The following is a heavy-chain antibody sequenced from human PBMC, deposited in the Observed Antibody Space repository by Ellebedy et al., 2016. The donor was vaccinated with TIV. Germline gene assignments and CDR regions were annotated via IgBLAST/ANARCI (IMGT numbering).Heavy chain of an antibody. CDR2: IYYSGST. Sequence: MPSETLSLTCTVSGGSISSYYWSWVRQPPGKGLEWIGYIYYSGSTNYNPSLKSRVTISIDTSKNQFSLNLSFVTAADTAVYYCASTEHVGFWGYWGQGTLVTVSS. D-gene: IGHD3-16*01. J-gene: IGHJ4*02. V-gene: IGHV4-59*12. CDR1: GGSISSYY. CDR3: ASTEHVGFWGY.